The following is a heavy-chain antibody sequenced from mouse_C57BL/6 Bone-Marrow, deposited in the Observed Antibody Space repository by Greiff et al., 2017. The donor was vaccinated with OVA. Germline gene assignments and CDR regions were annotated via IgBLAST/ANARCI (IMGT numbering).Heavy chain of an antibody. Sequence: QVHVKQSGPELVKPGASVKISCKASGYTFTDYYINWVKQRPGQGLEWIGWIFPGSGSTYYNEKFKGKATLTVDKSSSTAYMLLSSLTSEDSAVYFCASPMTAVRYYFDYWGQGTTLTVSS. J-gene: IGHJ2*01. CDR2: IFPGSGST. CDR3: ASPMTAVRYYFDY. CDR1: GYTFTDYY. V-gene: IGHV1-75*01. D-gene: IGHD2-3*01.